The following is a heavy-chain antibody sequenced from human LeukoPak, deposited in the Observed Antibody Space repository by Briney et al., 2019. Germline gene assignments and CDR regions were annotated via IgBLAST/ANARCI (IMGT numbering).Heavy chain of an antibody. Sequence: KPSETLSLTCTVSGGSISSYYWSWIRQPPGKGLEWIGYIYYSGSTYYNPSLKSRVTISVDTSKNQFSLKLSSVTAADTAVYYCARSGGSSWYDWFDPWGQGTLVTVSS. CDR1: GGSISSYY. CDR2: IYYSGST. CDR3: ARSGGSSWYDWFDP. D-gene: IGHD6-13*01. V-gene: IGHV4-59*08. J-gene: IGHJ5*02.